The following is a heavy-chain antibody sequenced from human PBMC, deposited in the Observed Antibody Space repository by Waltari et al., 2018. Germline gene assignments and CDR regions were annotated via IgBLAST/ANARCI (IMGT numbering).Heavy chain of an antibody. V-gene: IGHV4-61*09. D-gene: IGHD1-26*01. CDR3: AGEGYSGSTDY. CDR1: GGSISSGSYY. Sequence: QVQLQESGPGLVKPSQTLSLTCTVSGGSISSGSYYWSWIRQPAGKGLEWIGYIYTSGSTNYNPSLKSRVTMSVDTSKNQFSLKLSSVTAADTAVYYCAGEGYSGSTDYWGQGTLVTVSS. J-gene: IGHJ4*02. CDR2: IYTSGST.